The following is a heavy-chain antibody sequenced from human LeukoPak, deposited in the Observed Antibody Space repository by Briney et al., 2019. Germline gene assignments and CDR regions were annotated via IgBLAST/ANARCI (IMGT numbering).Heavy chain of an antibody. CDR3: ARGAYGGNPIFDAFDI. V-gene: IGHV4-39*07. CDR2: IYYSGST. Sequence: NPSETLSLTCTVSGGSISSSSYYWGWIRQPPGKGLEWIGSIYYSGSTYYNPSLKSRVTISVDTSKNQFSLKLSSVTAADTAVYYCARGAYGGNPIFDAFDIWGQGTMVTVSS. J-gene: IGHJ3*02. D-gene: IGHD4-23*01. CDR1: GGSISSSSYY.